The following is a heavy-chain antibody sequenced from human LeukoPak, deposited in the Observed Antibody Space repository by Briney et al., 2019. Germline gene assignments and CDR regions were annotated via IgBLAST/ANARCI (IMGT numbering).Heavy chain of an antibody. V-gene: IGHV3-23*01. D-gene: IGHD5-18*01. CDR2: ISGSGGT. Sequence: GGSLRLSCAPSVVTFSGVAMSSGPEAPGNGLGGGSGISGSGGTYYADYVKGRFTLSRDNSKNTLYLQMNSLRVEDTAVYYCAKDRVGTAMVGGDFDYWGQGTLVTVSS. CDR3: AKDRVGTAMVGGDFDY. J-gene: IGHJ4*02. CDR1: VVTFSGVA.